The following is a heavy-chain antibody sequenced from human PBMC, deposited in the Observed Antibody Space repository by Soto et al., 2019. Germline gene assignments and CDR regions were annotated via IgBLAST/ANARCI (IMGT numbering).Heavy chain of an antibody. CDR3: ARNPRMVYAIRDAFDI. CDR1: GYTFTSYD. Sequence: ASVKVSCKASGYTFTSYDINWVRQATGQGLEWMGWMNPNSGNTGYAQKFQGRVTMTRNTSISTAYMELGSLRSEDTAVYYCARNPRMVYAIRDAFDIWGQGTMVTVSS. V-gene: IGHV1-8*01. J-gene: IGHJ3*02. D-gene: IGHD2-8*01. CDR2: MNPNSGNT.